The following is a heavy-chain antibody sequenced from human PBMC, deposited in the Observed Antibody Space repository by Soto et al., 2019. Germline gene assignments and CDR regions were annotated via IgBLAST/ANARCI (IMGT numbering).Heavy chain of an antibody. CDR2: IYHTVTT. D-gene: IGHD2-2*03. Sequence: QEQLKESGPGLAKPSQTLSLTCTVSGGSISNVGYFWGWIRQPPGKGLEWIGFIYHTVTTYYNSCHRNRVSISIETSKSQFSLKLNSVTAADTAVYYCARVMDAMQNWLDPWGQGTLVTV. CDR3: ARVMDAMQNWLDP. V-gene: IGHV4-30-4*01. J-gene: IGHJ5*02. CDR1: GGSISNVGYF.